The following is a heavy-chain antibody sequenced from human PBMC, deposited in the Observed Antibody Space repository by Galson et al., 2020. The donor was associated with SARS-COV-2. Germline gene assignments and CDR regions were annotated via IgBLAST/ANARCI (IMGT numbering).Heavy chain of an antibody. CDR3: APGYCSSTSCYGEDD. CDR1: GFTFDDYA. J-gene: IGHJ4*02. CDR2: ISGDGGST. D-gene: IGHD2-2*01. Sequence: TGGSLRLSCAASGFTFDDYAMHWVRQAPGKGLEWVSLISGDGGSTYYADSVKGRFTISRDNSKNSLYLQMNSLRTEDTALYYCAPGYCSSTSCYGEDDWGQGTLVTVSS. V-gene: IGHV3-43*02.